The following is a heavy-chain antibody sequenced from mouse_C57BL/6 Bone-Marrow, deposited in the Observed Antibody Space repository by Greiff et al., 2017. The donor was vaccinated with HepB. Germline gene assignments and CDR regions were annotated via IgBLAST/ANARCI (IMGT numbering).Heavy chain of an antibody. Sequence: EVRVVESGGGLVKLGGSLKLSFAASGFTFSSYAMSWVRQTPEKRLEWVATISNGGSYTYYPDNVKGRFTISRDNAKNNLYLQMSHLKSEDTAMYYCARAGHLLWYFDYWGQGTTLTVSS. D-gene: IGHD2-1*01. CDR3: ARAGHLLWYFDY. J-gene: IGHJ2*01. CDR1: GFTFSSYA. V-gene: IGHV5-4*01. CDR2: ISNGGSYT.